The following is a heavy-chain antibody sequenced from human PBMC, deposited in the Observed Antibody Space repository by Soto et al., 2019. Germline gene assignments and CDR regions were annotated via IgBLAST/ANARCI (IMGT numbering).Heavy chain of an antibody. CDR2: IWFDGRTK. D-gene: IGHD3-16*01. J-gene: IGHJ5*02. CDR3: ARGRVQAGNGGDRFDP. V-gene: IGHV3-33*01. CDR1: GFSFSNSG. Sequence: QVQLVESGGGVVQPGTSLRLSCAASGFSFSNSGMHWVRQAPGKGLAWVAVIWFDGRTKFYEHSVNGRFSISRDNSNNTLYLHMDNLRIDDTAVYYCARGRVQAGNGGDRFDPWGQGTLVTVSS.